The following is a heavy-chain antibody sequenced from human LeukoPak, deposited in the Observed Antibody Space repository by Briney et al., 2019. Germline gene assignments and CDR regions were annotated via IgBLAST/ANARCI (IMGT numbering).Heavy chain of an antibody. D-gene: IGHD2-2*02. CDR1: GYTFTSYY. V-gene: IGHV1-46*01. CDR2: INPSGGSK. CDR3: ARDKRGCSSTSCYTSFYYYYGMDV. J-gene: IGHJ6*04. Sequence: ASVKVSCKASGYTFTSYYMHWVRQAPGQGLEWMGIINPSGGSKRYAQKFQGRVTVTRDTSTSTVYMELSSLRSEDTAVYYCARDKRGCSSTSCYTSFYYYYGMDVWGKGTTATVSS.